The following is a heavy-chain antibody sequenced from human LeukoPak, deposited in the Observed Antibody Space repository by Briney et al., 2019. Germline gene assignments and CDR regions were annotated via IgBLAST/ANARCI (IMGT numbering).Heavy chain of an antibody. CDR1: GGTFSSYA. J-gene: IGHJ3*02. Sequence: SVKVSCKASGGTFSSYAISWVRQAPGQGLEWMGGIIPIFGTANYAQKFQGRVTITADESTSTAYMELSSLRSEDTAVYYCAKPLIIWFGEEEKTGGAFDIWGQGTMVTVSS. CDR3: AKPLIIWFGEEEKTGGAFDI. CDR2: IIPIFGTA. V-gene: IGHV1-69*13. D-gene: IGHD3-10*01.